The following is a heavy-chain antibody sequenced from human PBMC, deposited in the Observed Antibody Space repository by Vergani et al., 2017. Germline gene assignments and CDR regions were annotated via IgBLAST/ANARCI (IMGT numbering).Heavy chain of an antibody. D-gene: IGHD4-23*01. CDR1: GFTFSSYS. CDR3: ARATGLRWYRLGY. V-gene: IGHV3-21*01. J-gene: IGHJ4*02. Sequence: EVQLVESGGGLVKPGGSLRLSCAASGFTFSSYSMNWVRQAPGKGLEWVSSISSSSSYIYYADSVKGRFTISRDNAKNSLYLQMNSLRAEDTAVYYCARATGLRWYRLGYWGQGTLVTVSS. CDR2: ISSSSSYI.